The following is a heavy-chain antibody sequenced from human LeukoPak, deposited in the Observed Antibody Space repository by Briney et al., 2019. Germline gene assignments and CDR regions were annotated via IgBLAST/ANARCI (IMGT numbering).Heavy chain of an antibody. V-gene: IGHV3-7*01. Sequence: PGGSLRLSCAASGFTSSSYWMSWVRQAPGKGLEWVANIKQDGSEKYYVDSVKGRFTISRDNAKNSLYLQMNSLRAEDTAVYYCARVYRRSSGYCFDYWGQGTLVTVSS. J-gene: IGHJ4*02. CDR2: IKQDGSEK. CDR3: ARVYRRSSGYCFDY. D-gene: IGHD3-16*02. CDR1: GFTSSSYW.